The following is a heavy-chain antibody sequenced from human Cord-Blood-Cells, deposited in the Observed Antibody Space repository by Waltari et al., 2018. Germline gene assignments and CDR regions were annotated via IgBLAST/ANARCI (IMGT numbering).Heavy chain of an antibody. J-gene: IGHJ4*02. CDR3: AKDTSYGSGSYYLDY. Sequence: EVQLVESGGGLVQPGRSLRLSCAASGFTLDDYAMHWVRQAPGKGLEWVSGISWNSGSIGYADSVKGRFTISRDNAKNSLYLQMNSLRAEDTALYYCAKDTSYGSGSYYLDYWGQGTLVTVSS. CDR1: GFTLDDYA. D-gene: IGHD3-10*01. CDR2: ISWNSGSI. V-gene: IGHV3-9*01.